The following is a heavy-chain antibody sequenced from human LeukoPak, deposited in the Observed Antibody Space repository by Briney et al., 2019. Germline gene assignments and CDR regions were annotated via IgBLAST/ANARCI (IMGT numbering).Heavy chain of an antibody. Sequence: GGSLRLSCAASGFTFSNYAMHWVRQAPGKGLEWVANIKQDGSEKYYVDSVKGRFTISRDNAKNSLYLQMNSLRAEDTAVYYCAKAQTNRYFDYWGQGTLVTVSS. CDR3: AKAQTNRYFDY. CDR2: IKQDGSEK. D-gene: IGHD1-14*01. V-gene: IGHV3-7*03. CDR1: GFTFSNYA. J-gene: IGHJ4*02.